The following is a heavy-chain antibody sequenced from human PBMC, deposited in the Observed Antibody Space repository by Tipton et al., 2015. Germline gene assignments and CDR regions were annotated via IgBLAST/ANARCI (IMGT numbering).Heavy chain of an antibody. V-gene: IGHV4-61*01. Sequence: TLSLTCTVSGASLSGGTYYWSWIRQPPGKALEWIGYIYHSGNTYYNPSVKSRVTMSIDTSNNEFSLKMSSVTASDTAVYYCARARGRHGGLFDSWGQGILVTVSS. CDR3: ARARGRHGGLFDS. J-gene: IGHJ4*02. CDR2: IYHSGNT. CDR1: GASLSGGTYY. D-gene: IGHD4-23*01.